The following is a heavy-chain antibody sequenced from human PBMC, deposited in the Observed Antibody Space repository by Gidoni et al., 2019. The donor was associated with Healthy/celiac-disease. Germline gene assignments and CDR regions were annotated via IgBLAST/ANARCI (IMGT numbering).Heavy chain of an antibody. D-gene: IGHD3-22*01. CDR3: AREWPNSGSLYYFDY. J-gene: IGHJ4*02. Sequence: QLQLQESGPGLVKPSETLSLTCTVSGGSISSSRYYWGWLRQPPGKGLEWIGSIYYSGSTYYNPSLKSRVTISVDTSKNQFSLKLSSVTAADTAVYYCAREWPNSGSLYYFDYWGQGTLVTVSS. CDR2: IYYSGST. CDR1: GGSISSSRYY. V-gene: IGHV4-39*07.